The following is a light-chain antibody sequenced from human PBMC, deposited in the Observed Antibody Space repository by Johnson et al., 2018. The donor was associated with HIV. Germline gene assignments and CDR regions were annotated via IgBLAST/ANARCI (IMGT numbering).Light chain of an antibody. CDR2: YNN. CDR3: GTWDSSLSTGGGDSYG. J-gene: IGLJ1*01. V-gene: IGLV1-51*01. CDR1: SSNIGKNY. Sequence: QAVLTQPPSVSAAPGQRVTISCSGSSSNIGKNYVSWYQQLPGTAPKLLFYYNNKRPSGIADRFSGSKSGTSATLAITGLQTGDEADYYCGTWDSSLSTGGGDSYGFGTGTKVTVL.